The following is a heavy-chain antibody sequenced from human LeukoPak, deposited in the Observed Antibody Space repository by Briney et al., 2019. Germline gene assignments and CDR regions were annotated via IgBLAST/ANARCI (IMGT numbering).Heavy chain of an antibody. CDR3: ARPSPPGDGYNPSDQ. D-gene: IGHD5-24*01. V-gene: IGHV3-30*04. J-gene: IGHJ4*02. CDR1: GLIFSDYA. Sequence: GGSLRLSCTASGLIFSDYAMSWVRQAPGKGLEWVAVISNDERNKYYADSVKGRFTISRDNSNSMVYLQMTSLRLEDTAVYYCARPSPPGDGYNPSDQWGQGSLVIVSS. CDR2: ISNDERNK.